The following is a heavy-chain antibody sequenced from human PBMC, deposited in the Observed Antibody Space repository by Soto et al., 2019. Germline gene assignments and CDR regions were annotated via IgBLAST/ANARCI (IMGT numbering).Heavy chain of an antibody. CDR3: ARRTVEYSSSSGLDYYDYYGMDV. CDR1: GYSFTSYW. J-gene: IGHJ6*02. D-gene: IGHD6-6*01. CDR2: IYPGDSDT. V-gene: IGHV5-51*01. Sequence: GESLKISCKGPGYSFTSYWIGWVRQMPGKGLEWMGIIYPGDSDTRYSPSFQGQVTISADKSISTAYLQWSSLKASDTAMYYCARRTVEYSSSSGLDYYDYYGMDVWGQGTPVTVSS.